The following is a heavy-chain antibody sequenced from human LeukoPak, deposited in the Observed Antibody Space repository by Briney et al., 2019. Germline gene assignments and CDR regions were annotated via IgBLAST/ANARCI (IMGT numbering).Heavy chain of an antibody. Sequence: ASVKVSCKASGYTFTSYYMHWVRQAPGQGLEMGIINPSGGSTSYAQKFQGRVTMTRDMSTSTVYMELSSLRSEDTAVYYCARDGDYYDSSGYTDYWGQGTLVTVSS. CDR3: ARDGDYYDSSGYTDY. CDR2: INPSGGST. V-gene: IGHV1-46*01. CDR1: GYTFTSYY. D-gene: IGHD3-22*01. J-gene: IGHJ4*02.